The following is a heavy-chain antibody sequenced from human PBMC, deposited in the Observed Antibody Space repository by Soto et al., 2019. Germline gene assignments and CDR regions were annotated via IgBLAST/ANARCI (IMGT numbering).Heavy chain of an antibody. J-gene: IGHJ4*02. Sequence: PGGSLRLSXRASGFSFSTYWMSWVRQAPGKGLEWVANIKDDGGETYYVDSVKGRFTISRDNAKTSLYLQMNSLRAEDTAVYHCAKGGHIDFCGQGTLVTVSS. V-gene: IGHV3-7*03. CDR2: IKDDGGET. CDR1: GFSFSTYW. D-gene: IGHD3-16*01. CDR3: AKGGHIDF.